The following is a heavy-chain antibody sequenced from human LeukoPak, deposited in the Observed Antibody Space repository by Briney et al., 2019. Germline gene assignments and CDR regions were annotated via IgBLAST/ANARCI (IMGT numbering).Heavy chain of an antibody. Sequence: GGSLRLSCAASGLTFTNAWMYWVRQAPGKGLEWVGRIKSKTDGGTSDYAAPVTGRFTISRDDSKSTLYLEMNSLKTEDTGVYYCSTLWYGAWGQGTLVTVSS. CDR1: GLTFTNAW. CDR2: IKSKTDGGTS. CDR3: STLWYGA. V-gene: IGHV3-15*01. J-gene: IGHJ5*02. D-gene: IGHD3-10*01.